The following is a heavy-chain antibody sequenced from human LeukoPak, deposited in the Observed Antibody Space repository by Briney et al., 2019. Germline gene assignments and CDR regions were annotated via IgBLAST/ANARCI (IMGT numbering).Heavy chain of an antibody. V-gene: IGHV5-51*01. J-gene: IGHJ4*02. CDR1: GYSFTSYW. Sequence: GESLKISCKGSGYSFTSYWIGWVRQMPGKGLEWMGIIYPGDSDTRYSPSFQGQVTISADKSISTANLQWSSLKASDTAMYYCARGGSTMVTPYYFDYWGQGTLVTVSS. CDR3: ARGGSTMVTPYYFDY. CDR2: IYPGDSDT. D-gene: IGHD3-10*01.